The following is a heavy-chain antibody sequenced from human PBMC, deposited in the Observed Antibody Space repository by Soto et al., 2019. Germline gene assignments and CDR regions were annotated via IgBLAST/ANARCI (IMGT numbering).Heavy chain of an antibody. CDR2: IYYSGST. D-gene: IGHD3-10*01. J-gene: IGHJ5*02. CDR1: GGSISSGGYY. CDR3: ASMVRGSNWFDP. V-gene: IGHV4-31*03. Sequence: PSETLSLTCTVSGGSISSGGYYWSWIRQHPGKGLEWIGYIYYSGSTYYNPSLKSRVTISVDTSKNQFSLKLSSVTAADTAVYYCASMVRGSNWFDPWGQGTLVTVSS.